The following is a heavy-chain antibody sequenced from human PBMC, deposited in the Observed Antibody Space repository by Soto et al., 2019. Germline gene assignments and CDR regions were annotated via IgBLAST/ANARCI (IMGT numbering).Heavy chain of an antibody. Sequence: GESLKISCKGSGYSFTNYWIGWVRQMPGKGLEWMGIIYPGDSDTGYSPSFQGQVTISADKSISTAYLQWSSLKASDTAMYYCARSRYSSSWRLYYYYGMDVWGQGTTVTVSS. J-gene: IGHJ6*02. D-gene: IGHD6-13*01. V-gene: IGHV5-51*01. CDR3: ARSRYSSSWRLYYYYGMDV. CDR2: IYPGDSDT. CDR1: GYSFTNYW.